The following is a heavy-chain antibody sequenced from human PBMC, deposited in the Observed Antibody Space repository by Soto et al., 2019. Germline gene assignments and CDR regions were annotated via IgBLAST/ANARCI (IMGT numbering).Heavy chain of an antibody. CDR2: INPGYPAGRST. D-gene: IGHD1-26*01. Sequence: VKVSCKACRYTLTTFFMPWVRQAPGQGLEWMGVINPGYPAGRSTTYAQKFQGRVTMTTDTSTSTVYMELIRLSSEDPDVYYCAREASVAGATTGMDVWGQGTTVTVSS. CDR3: AREASVAGATTGMDV. V-gene: IGHV1-46*01. CDR1: RYTLTTFF. J-gene: IGHJ6*02.